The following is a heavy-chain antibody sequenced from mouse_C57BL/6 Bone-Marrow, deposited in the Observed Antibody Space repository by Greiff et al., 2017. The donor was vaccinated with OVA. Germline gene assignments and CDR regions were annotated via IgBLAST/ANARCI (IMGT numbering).Heavy chain of an antibody. D-gene: IGHD1-1*01. J-gene: IGHJ2*01. CDR1: GYTFTDHT. V-gene: IGHV1-78*01. CDR3: ASTFRYYYGSSSFDY. CDR2: IYPRDGST. Sequence: QVQLQQSDAELVKPGASVKISCKVSGYTFTDHTIHWMKQRPEQGLEWIGYIYPRDGSTKYNEKFKGKATLTADKSSSTAYMQLNSLTSEDSAVYFSASTFRYYYGSSSFDYWGQGTTLTVSS.